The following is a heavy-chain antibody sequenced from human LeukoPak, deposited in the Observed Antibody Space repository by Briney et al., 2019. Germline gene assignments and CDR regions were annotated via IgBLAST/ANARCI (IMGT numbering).Heavy chain of an antibody. J-gene: IGHJ4*02. CDR1: GFTFSSYE. D-gene: IGHD2-2*01. CDR3: GSGYDIDY. Sequence: HPGGSLRLSCAASGFTFSSYEMNWVRQAPGKGLEWVSYISRRGSTIYYADSVKGRFTISRDNAKNSLSLQMSSLRAEDTAVYYCGSGYDIDYWGQGILVTVSP. V-gene: IGHV3-48*03. CDR2: ISRRGSTI.